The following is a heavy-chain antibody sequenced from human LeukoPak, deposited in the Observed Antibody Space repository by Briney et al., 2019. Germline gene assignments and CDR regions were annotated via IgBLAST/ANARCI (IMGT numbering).Heavy chain of an antibody. Sequence: GASLKVSCKTSGYTFTSYAISWVRQAPGQGLEYMGWISTYTGNTDYAQKLQGRVTMTTDTSTSTAYMELRSLSSDDTAVYYCARVLVVSSDAFDIWGQGTMVTVSS. CDR2: ISTYTGNT. J-gene: IGHJ3*02. V-gene: IGHV1-18*01. CDR1: GYTFTSYA. CDR3: ARVLVVSSDAFDI. D-gene: IGHD3-22*01.